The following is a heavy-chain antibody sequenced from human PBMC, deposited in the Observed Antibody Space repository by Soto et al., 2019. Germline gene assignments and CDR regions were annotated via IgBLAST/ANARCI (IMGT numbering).Heavy chain of an antibody. V-gene: IGHV3-30*18. CDR3: AKSLNYDFWSGNYGMDV. D-gene: IGHD3-3*01. Sequence: PGGSLRLSCVASGFTFSSYGMHWVRQAPGKGLEWVAVISYDGSNKYYADSVKGRFTISRDNSKNTLYLQMNSLRAEDTAVYYCAKSLNYDFWSGNYGMDVWGQGTTVTVSS. CDR2: ISYDGSNK. J-gene: IGHJ6*02. CDR1: GFTFSSYG.